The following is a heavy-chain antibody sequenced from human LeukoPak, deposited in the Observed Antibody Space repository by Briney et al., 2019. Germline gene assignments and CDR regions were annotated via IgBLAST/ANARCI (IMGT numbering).Heavy chain of an antibody. CDR1: GFTFSSYA. CDR3: AAIIDY. CDR2: IIPIFGTA. Sequence: PGGTLRLSCAASGFTFSSYAISWVRQAPGQGLEWMGGIIPIFGTANYAQKFQGRVTITADESTSTAYMELSSLRSEDTAVYYCAAIIDYWGQGTLVTVSS. V-gene: IGHV1-69*01. J-gene: IGHJ4*02.